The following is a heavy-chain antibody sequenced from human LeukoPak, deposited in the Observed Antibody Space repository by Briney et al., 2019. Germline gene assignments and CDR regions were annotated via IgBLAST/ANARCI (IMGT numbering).Heavy chain of an antibody. J-gene: IGHJ4*02. Sequence: GSLRLSCAASGFTFSSYGMHWVRQAPGKGLEWVAVIWYDGSNKYYADSVKGRFTISRDNSKNTLYLQMNSLRAEDTAVYYCARVNYGDYGLDYWGQGTLVTVSS. D-gene: IGHD4-17*01. CDR1: GFTFSSYG. CDR3: ARVNYGDYGLDY. CDR2: IWYDGSNK. V-gene: IGHV3-33*08.